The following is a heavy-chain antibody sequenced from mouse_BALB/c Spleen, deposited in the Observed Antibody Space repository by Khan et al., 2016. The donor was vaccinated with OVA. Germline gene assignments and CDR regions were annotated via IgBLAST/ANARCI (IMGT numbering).Heavy chain of an antibody. D-gene: IGHD2-4*01. J-gene: IGHJ1*01. CDR1: GFSLTSYG. Sequence: QVQLMQSGPGLVQPSQNLSLTCTVSGFSLTSYGVHWVRQPPGKGLEWLVAIWSYGSTDSNAAFICRLIISNDNSKSQVFFKMNSLQADDTAIYCGVRFYEYEEYFDVWGAGTTVTVSS. V-gene: IGHV2-4*02. CDR2: IWSYGST. CDR3: VRFYEYEEYFDV.